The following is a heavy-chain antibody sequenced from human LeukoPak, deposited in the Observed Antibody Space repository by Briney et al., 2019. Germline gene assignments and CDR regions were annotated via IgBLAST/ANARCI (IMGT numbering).Heavy chain of an antibody. V-gene: IGHV3-30*01. D-gene: IGHD3-10*01. J-gene: IGHJ4*02. CDR2: ISSDGSKT. CDR3: ARDSTYWYDSGSSGPHYFDY. Sequence: GRSPRLCCAASGFIFSNYAMHWVRQAPGKGLEWVALISSDGSKTYHADSVKGRFSISRDNSKNTLYLQLNSLRAEDTSVYYCARDSTYWYDSGSSGPHYFDYWGQGTLVTVSS. CDR1: GFIFSNYA.